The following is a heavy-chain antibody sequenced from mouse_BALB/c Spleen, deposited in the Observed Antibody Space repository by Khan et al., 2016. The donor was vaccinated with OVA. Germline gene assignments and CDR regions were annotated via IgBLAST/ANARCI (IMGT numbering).Heavy chain of an antibody. CDR3: GGPDRYIGKAWFAY. D-gene: IGHD2-14*01. J-gene: IGHJ3*01. Sequence: EVELVESGGGLVQPGGSLKLSCAASGFDFSSYWMSWVRQAPGKGLEWIGEINPDSSTINYTQSLKDKFIISIDNAKTTLYLQMSKVRSEDTDLDYCGGPDRYIGKAWFAYWGQGTLVTVSA. CDR1: GFDFSSYW. CDR2: INPDSSTI. V-gene: IGHV4-1*02.